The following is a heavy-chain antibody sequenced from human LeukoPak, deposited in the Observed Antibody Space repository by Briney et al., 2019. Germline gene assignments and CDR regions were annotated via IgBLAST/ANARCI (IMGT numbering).Heavy chain of an antibody. J-gene: IGHJ4*02. Sequence: PSETQSLTCTVSGGSITTSDFDWAWIRQPPGQGFEWIATISSSGKAYYYPSLMSRVTISVDTSKNQFSLDVTTVTAADTGLFYCARFKGGTGFDYWGRGILVIVS. D-gene: IGHD1-26*01. CDR2: ISSSGKA. CDR1: GGSITTSDFD. CDR3: ARFKGGTGFDY. V-gene: IGHV4-39*01.